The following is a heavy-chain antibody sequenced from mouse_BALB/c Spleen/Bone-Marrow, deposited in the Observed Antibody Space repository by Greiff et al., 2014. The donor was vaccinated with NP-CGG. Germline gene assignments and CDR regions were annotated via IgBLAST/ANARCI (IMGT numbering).Heavy chain of an antibody. D-gene: IGHD2-13*01. CDR2: INPSNGGT. CDR3: RRGGDCRFAY. V-gene: IGHV1S81*02. J-gene: IGHJ3*01. Sequence: VQLQQSGAELVKPGASVKLSCKASGYTFTSYYMYWVKQRPGQGLEWIGEINPSNGGTNFNEKFKSKATLTVDKSSSTAYMQLSSLTSEESAVYCCRRGGDCRFAYWGQGTLVTVSA. CDR1: GYTFTSYY.